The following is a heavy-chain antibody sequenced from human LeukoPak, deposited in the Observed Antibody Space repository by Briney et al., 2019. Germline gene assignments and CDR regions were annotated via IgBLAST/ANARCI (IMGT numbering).Heavy chain of an antibody. V-gene: IGHV3-21*01. CDR2: ISSSGSYI. D-gene: IGHD1-26*01. CDR3: ARGGHDGTYYLSY. J-gene: IGHJ4*02. CDR1: GFTFSLYS. Sequence: GGSVRLSCAASGFTFSLYSITWVRQTPGRGLGWVSSISSSGSYIYYADSVKGRFTVSRDNAKNSLSLQMNSLRAEDTAVYYCARGGHDGTYYLSYWGQGTLVTVSS.